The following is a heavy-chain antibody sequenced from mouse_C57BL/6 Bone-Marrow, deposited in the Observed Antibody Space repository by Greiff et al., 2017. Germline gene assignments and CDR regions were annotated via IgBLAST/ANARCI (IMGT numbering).Heavy chain of an antibody. J-gene: IGHJ4*01. CDR1: GFTFSDYY. CDR2: ISNGGGST. V-gene: IGHV5-12*01. D-gene: IGHD1-1*01. Sequence: EVQRVESGGGLVQPGGSLKLSCAASGFTFSDYYMYWVRQTPEKRLEWVAYISNGGGSTYSPDTVKGRFTISRDNAKNTLYLQMSRLKSEDTAMYYCASPLTTGYYYAMDYWGQGTSVTVSS. CDR3: ASPLTTGYYYAMDY.